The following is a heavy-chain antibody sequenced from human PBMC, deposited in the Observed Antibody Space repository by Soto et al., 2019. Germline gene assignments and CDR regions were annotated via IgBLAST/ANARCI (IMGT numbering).Heavy chain of an antibody. CDR3: ARVADFWSGYYPDY. J-gene: IGHJ4*02. D-gene: IGHD3-3*01. CDR1: GGSISSYY. V-gene: IGHV4-59*01. Sequence: SETLSLTCTVSGGSISSYYWSWIRQPPGKGLEWIGYIYYSGSTNYNPSLKSRVTISVDTSKNQFSLKLSSVTAADTAVYYCARVADFWSGYYPDYWGQGTLVTVSS. CDR2: IYYSGST.